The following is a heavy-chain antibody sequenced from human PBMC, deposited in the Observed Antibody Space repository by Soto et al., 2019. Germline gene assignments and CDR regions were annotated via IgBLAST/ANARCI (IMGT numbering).Heavy chain of an antibody. Sequence: SETLSLTCTVSGGSINSSSYYWGWIRQPPGKGLEWIGSIYYSGSTYYNPSLKSRVTISVDTSKNQFSLKLSSVTAADTAVYYCSRMEWLRQKTNWFDPWGQGTLVTVSS. D-gene: IGHD3-3*01. CDR3: SRMEWLRQKTNWFDP. V-gene: IGHV4-39*01. J-gene: IGHJ5*02. CDR1: GGSINSSSYY. CDR2: IYYSGST.